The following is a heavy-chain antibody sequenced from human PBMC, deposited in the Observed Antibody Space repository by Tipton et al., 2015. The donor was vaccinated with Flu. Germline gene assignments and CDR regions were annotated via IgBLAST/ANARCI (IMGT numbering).Heavy chain of an antibody. V-gene: IGHV4-59*01. J-gene: IGHJ6*02. CDR3: ARSADIGVYRYGMDV. CDR2: VSFRGDT. Sequence: TLSLTCTVSGGSINNYYWSWVRQPPGKGLEYIGYVSFRGDTNYNPSLKTRVTTSVDTSKNQFFLKLTSVTAADTAVYYCARSADIGVYRYGMDVWGQGP. CDR1: GGSINNYY. D-gene: IGHD5-12*01.